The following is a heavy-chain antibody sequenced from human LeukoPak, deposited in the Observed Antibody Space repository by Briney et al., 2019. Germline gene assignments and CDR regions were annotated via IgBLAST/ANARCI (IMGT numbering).Heavy chain of an antibody. CDR3: CSGHNIGVYYYYGMDV. V-gene: IGHV1-18*01. CDR1: GYTFTSYG. CDR2: ISAYNGNT. J-gene: IGHJ6*02. Sequence: ASVKVSCKVSGYTFTSYGISWVRQAPGQGLEWMGWISAYNGNTNYAQKVQGRVTMTTDTSTSTAYMELRSLRSDDTAVYYCCSGHNIGVYYYYGMDVWGQGTTVTVSS. D-gene: IGHD6-19*01.